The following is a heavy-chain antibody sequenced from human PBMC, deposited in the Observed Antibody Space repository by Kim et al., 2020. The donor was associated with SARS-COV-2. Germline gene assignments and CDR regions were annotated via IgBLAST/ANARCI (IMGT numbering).Heavy chain of an antibody. CDR1: GFVFADYA. CDR3: AQDKRTDSWEPYY. V-gene: IGHV3-23*01. Sequence: GGSLRLSCAGSGFVFADYAMSWVRQTPGKRLEWVAVISGRSERTFYADSVKGRFIISRDNLKNTLFLQMNSLTDADSALYYCAQDKRTDSWEPYYWGHGTWVTVSS. D-gene: IGHD1-26*01. CDR2: ISGRSERT. J-gene: IGHJ4*01.